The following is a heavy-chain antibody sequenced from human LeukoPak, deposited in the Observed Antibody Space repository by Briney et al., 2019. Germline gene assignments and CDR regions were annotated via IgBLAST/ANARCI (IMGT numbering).Heavy chain of an antibody. CDR1: GFTFSTYA. D-gene: IGHD6-19*01. Sequence: PGGSLRLSCAASGFTFSTYAMSWVRQAPGEGLEWISAINPSGAFTYYADSVKGRFTISRDQSKNTVYLQMNSLRAEDTAVYYCAKRLSYSSGWYYFDYWGQGTLVTVS. J-gene: IGHJ4*02. CDR3: AKRLSYSSGWYYFDY. V-gene: IGHV3-23*01. CDR2: INPSGAFT.